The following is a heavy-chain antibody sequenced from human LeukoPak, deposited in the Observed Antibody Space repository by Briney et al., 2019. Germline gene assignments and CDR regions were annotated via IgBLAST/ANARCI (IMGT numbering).Heavy chain of an antibody. CDR3: ARDRYCSSTICYDNFDY. CDR1: GFTFSSFS. CDR2: ISSSSTHI. V-gene: IGHV3-21*01. D-gene: IGHD2-2*01. J-gene: IGHJ4*02. Sequence: GGSLRLSCAASGFTFSSFSMNRVRQAPGKGLEWVSSISSSSTHIYYTDSVKGRFPISRDYAKNSLYLQMNSLRAEDTAVYYCARDRYCSSTICYDNFDYWGQGTLVTVSS.